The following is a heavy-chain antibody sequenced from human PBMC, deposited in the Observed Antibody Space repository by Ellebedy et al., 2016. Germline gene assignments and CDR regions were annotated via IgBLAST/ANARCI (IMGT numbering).Heavy chain of an antibody. Sequence: SETLSLXXTVFGEPFSGYYWSWIRQPPGKGLEWIGEFTHDGYINYNTSLKSRVTISVDTSKNQFSLKLSSVTAADTAVYYCTRSIYYGAGNIYEPVDYWGQGTLVTVSS. CDR2: FTHDGYI. J-gene: IGHJ4*02. V-gene: IGHV4-34*01. D-gene: IGHD3-10*01. CDR1: GEPFSGYY. CDR3: TRSIYYGAGNIYEPVDY.